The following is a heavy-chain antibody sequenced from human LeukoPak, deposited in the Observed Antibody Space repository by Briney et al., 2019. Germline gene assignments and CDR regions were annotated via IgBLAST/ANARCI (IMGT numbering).Heavy chain of an antibody. CDR2: ISSSSSTI. CDR3: ARDGPMVRGVNPYYYYYMDV. D-gene: IGHD3-10*01. Sequence: GGSLRLSCAASGFTFSSYSMNWVRQAPGKGLEWVSYISSSSSTIYYADSVKGRFTISRDNAKNSLYLQMNSLRAEDTAVYYCARDGPMVRGVNPYYYYYMDVWGKGTTVTVSS. CDR1: GFTFSSYS. V-gene: IGHV3-48*01. J-gene: IGHJ6*03.